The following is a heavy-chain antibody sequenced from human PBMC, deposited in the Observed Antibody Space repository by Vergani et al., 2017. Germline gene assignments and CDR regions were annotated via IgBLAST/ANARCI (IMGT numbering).Heavy chain of an antibody. J-gene: IGHJ5*02. V-gene: IGHV4-4*07. Sequence: QVRLQESGPGLVKPSETLSLTCSVSGGSMSGYYWSWIRQPPGKELEWIGRIYTSGATNYNPSLRSRAIMSVDASKKQFSLKLTSVTAADTAVYYCASDTHSGQRADRWGQGILVTVTS. CDR1: GGSMSGYY. CDR2: IYTSGAT. CDR3: ASDTHSGQRADR. D-gene: IGHD6-19*01.